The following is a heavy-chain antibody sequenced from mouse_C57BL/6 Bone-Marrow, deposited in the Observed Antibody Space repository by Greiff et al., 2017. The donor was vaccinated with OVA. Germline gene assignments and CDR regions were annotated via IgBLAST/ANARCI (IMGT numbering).Heavy chain of an antibody. CDR1: GYTFTSYW. V-gene: IGHV1-72*01. J-gene: IGHJ4*01. Sequence: QVQLQQPGAELVKPGASVKLSCKASGYTFTSYWMHWVQQRPGRGLEWIGRIGPNSGGTKYNEKFKSKATLTVDKPSSTAYMQLSSLTSEDSAVYDCAKAGGSSLYYAMDYWGQGTSVTVSS. CDR3: AKAGGSSLYYAMDY. D-gene: IGHD1-1*01. CDR2: IGPNSGGT.